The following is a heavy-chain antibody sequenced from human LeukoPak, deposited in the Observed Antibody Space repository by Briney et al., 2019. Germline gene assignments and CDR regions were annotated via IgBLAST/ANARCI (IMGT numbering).Heavy chain of an antibody. CDR2: ISSSSSYI. D-gene: IGHD6-19*01. Sequence: KPGGSLRLSCAASGFTFSSYSMNWVRQAPGKGLEWVSSISSSSSYIYYADSVKGRFTISRDNAKNSLYLQMNSPRAEDTAVYYCARVVAVAGRAFDIWGQGTMVTVSS. J-gene: IGHJ3*02. CDR3: ARVVAVAGRAFDI. V-gene: IGHV3-21*01. CDR1: GFTFSSYS.